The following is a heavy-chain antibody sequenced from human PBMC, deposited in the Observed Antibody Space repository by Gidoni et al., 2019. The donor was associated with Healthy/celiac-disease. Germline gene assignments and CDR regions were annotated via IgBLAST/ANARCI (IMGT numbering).Heavy chain of an antibody. CDR2: IYHSGST. J-gene: IGHJ5*02. CDR1: GYSISSGYY. Sequence: QLQLQESGPGLVKPSETLSLTCAVSGYSISSGYYWGWIRQPPGKGLEWIGSIYHSGSTYYNPSLKSRVTISVDTSKNQFSLKLSSVTAADTAVYYCAEGGATNWFDPWGQGTLVTVSS. D-gene: IGHD1-26*01. CDR3: AEGGATNWFDP. V-gene: IGHV4-38-2*01.